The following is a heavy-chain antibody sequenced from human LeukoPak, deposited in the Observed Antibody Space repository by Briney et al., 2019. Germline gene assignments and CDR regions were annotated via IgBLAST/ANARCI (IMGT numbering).Heavy chain of an antibody. V-gene: IGHV3-53*04. D-gene: IGHD3-16*02. Sequence: GGSLRLSCAASGFTFSSRAMNWVRQAPGKGLEWVSVIYSGGSTYYADSVKGRFTISRHNSKNTLYLQMNSLRAEDTAVYYCARSWGSYRYFDYWGQGTLVTVSS. CDR3: ARSWGSYRYFDY. CDR1: GFTFSSRA. CDR2: IYSGGST. J-gene: IGHJ4*02.